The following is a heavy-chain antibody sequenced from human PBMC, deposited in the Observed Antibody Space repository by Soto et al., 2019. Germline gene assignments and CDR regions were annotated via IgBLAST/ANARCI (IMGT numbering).Heavy chain of an antibody. CDR3: ARGKDIVVVVAATTPWFDP. J-gene: IGHJ5*02. V-gene: IGHV4-61*01. Sequence: SETLSLTCTVSGGSVSSGSYYWSWIRQPPGKGLEWIGYIYYSGSTNYNPSLESRVTISVDTSKNQFSLKLSSVTAADTAVYYCARGKDIVVVVAATTPWFDPWGQGTLVTVSS. CDR1: GGSVSSGSYY. CDR2: IYYSGST. D-gene: IGHD2-15*01.